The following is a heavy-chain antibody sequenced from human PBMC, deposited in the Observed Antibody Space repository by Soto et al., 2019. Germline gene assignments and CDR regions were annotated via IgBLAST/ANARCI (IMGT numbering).Heavy chain of an antibody. D-gene: IGHD6-13*01. CDR1: GVTFRRQA. Sequence: PGRSLRLSCTASGVTFRRQAMSVCRQAPGKGLEWVSAISGSGGSTYYADSVKGRFTISRDNSKNTLYLQMNSLRAEDTAVYYCAKDHISGYSRCWYVGHPYGLDFRAQGSSVT. V-gene: IGHV3-23*01. CDR2: ISGSGGST. J-gene: IGHJ6*02. CDR3: AKDHISGYSRCWYVGHPYGLDF.